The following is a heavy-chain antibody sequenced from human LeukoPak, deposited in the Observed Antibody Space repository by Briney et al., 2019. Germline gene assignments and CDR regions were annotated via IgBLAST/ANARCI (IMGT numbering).Heavy chain of an antibody. J-gene: IGHJ4*02. D-gene: IGHD4-23*01. CDR3: ARDNSRHYFDY. V-gene: IGHV3-53*01. CDR2: IYSGGST. Sequence: PGGSLKLSCAASGFTVSSNHMSWVRQAPGKGLEWVSVIYSGGSTYYADSVKGRFTISRDNSKNTLYLQMNSLRAEDTALYYCARDNSRHYFDYWGQGTLVTVSS. CDR1: GFTVSSNH.